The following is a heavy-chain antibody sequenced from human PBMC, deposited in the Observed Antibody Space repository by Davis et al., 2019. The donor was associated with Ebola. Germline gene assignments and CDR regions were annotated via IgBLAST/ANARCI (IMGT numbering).Heavy chain of an antibody. J-gene: IGHJ2*01. CDR3: ASSRATVTNCNFDL. Sequence: SETLSLTCTVSGGSISSYYWSWIRQPPGKGLEWIGEINHSGSTNYNPSLKSRISISVDTSKNQFSLKLRSVTAADTAVYYCASSRATVTNCNFDLWGRGTLVTVSS. CDR2: INHSGST. CDR1: GGSISSYY. V-gene: IGHV4-34*01. D-gene: IGHD4-17*01.